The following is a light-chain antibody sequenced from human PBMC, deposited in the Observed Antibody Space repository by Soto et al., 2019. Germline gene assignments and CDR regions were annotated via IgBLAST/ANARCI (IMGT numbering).Light chain of an antibody. CDR1: TSDVGGYNY. J-gene: IGLJ1*01. Sequence: QSALTQPASVSGSPGQSITISCTGTTSDVGGYNYVSWYQQHPGKAPKLMIYEVIKRPSGVPDRFSGSKSGNTASLTIYGLQAEDEADYYCCSYAGSYTHVFGTGTKVTVL. CDR3: CSYAGSYTHV. V-gene: IGLV2-11*01. CDR2: EVI.